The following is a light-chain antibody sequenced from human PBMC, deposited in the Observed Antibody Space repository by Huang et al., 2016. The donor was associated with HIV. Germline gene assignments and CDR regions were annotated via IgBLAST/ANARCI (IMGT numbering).Light chain of an antibody. Sequence: EIVMTQSPATLSVSPGERATLSCRASQSVSSNLAWYQQKPGQAPRVLIYGASTRATGFPARFSGSGSGTVFTLTISSLQSEDFAVYYCQQYNNWPRTFGQGTKVEIK. CDR2: GAS. CDR1: QSVSSN. J-gene: IGKJ1*01. CDR3: QQYNNWPRT. V-gene: IGKV3-15*01.